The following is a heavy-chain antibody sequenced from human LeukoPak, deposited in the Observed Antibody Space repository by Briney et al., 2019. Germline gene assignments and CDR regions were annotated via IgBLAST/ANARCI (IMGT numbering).Heavy chain of an antibody. CDR3: ARGEQSGNYLAHFDY. Sequence: PSETLSLTCTVSGGSISSYYWGWIRQPPGKGLEWIAYFYYGGTTNYNPSLTSRVTISVDTSKNQFSLDLTSATAADTAVYYCARGEQSGNYLAHFDYWGQGIVVTVSS. V-gene: IGHV4-59*01. J-gene: IGHJ4*02. CDR2: FYYGGTT. D-gene: IGHD1-26*01. CDR1: GGSISSYY.